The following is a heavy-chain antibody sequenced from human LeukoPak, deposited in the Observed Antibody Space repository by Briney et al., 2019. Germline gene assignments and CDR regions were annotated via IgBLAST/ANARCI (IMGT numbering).Heavy chain of an antibody. CDR1: EYTFTDYY. CDR3: ARAGSELVQDY. Sequence: GASVKVSCKASEYTFTDYYIHWVRQAPGQGLEWMGWINPYSGGTNYAQKFQGRVTMTRDTSIITAYMELSRLRSDDTAVYYCARAGSELVQDYWGQGTLVTVSS. CDR2: INPYSGGT. J-gene: IGHJ4*02. D-gene: IGHD6-13*01. V-gene: IGHV1-2*02.